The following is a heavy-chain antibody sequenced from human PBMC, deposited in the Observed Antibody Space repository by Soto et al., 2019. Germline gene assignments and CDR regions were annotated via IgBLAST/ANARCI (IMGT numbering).Heavy chain of an antibody. J-gene: IGHJ6*02. CDR2: IWYDGSLQ. CDR3: AQVWVEGHVAGKAYNGRGV. D-gene: IGHD3-10*02. V-gene: IGHV3-33*06. CDR1: GFSFENYG. Sequence: PGVSLRLSCAASGFSFENYGMHWVRQAPGRGLEWVAIIWYDGSLQYYAAAVKGRFTISRANSKNTLYLEMNSLRAEDTAVYYCAQVWVEGHVAGKAYNGRGVWSQRTRVRVS.